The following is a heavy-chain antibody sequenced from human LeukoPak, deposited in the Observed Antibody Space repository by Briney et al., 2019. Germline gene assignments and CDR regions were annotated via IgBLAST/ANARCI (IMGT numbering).Heavy chain of an antibody. Sequence: ASVKVSCKASGYTFTSYGISWVRQAPGQGLEWMGWISAYNGNTNYAQKLQGRVTMTTDTSTSTAYMELWSLRSDDTAVYYCARVRYDFWSGYDLFDYWGQGTLVTVSS. CDR1: GYTFTSYG. V-gene: IGHV1-18*01. J-gene: IGHJ4*02. CDR3: ARVRYDFWSGYDLFDY. CDR2: ISAYNGNT. D-gene: IGHD3-3*01.